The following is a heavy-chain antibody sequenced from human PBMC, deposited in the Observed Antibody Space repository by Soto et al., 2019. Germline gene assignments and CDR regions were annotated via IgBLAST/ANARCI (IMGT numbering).Heavy chain of an antibody. Sequence: GGSLRLSCVGSEFNLTKGHMNWVRQAPGKGLEWVSVIFGDGNTKYVDSVKGRFTISRDTSKNTVYLQMNSLRAEDTAVYYCAGDWNGDKYFDYWDQGTLVTVSS. J-gene: IGHJ4*02. CDR2: IFGDGNT. CDR1: EFNLTKGH. V-gene: IGHV3-53*01. CDR3: AGDWNGDKYFDY. D-gene: IGHD4-17*01.